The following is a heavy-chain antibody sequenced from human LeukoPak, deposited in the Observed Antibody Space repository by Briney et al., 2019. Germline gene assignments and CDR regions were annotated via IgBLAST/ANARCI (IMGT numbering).Heavy chain of an antibody. Sequence: PSETLSLTCAVYGGSFSGYYWSWIRQPPGKGLEWIGEISHSGSTNYNPSLKSRVTISVDTSRNQFSLKLSSVTAADTAVYYCARGPWGSWNWFDPWGQGTLVTVSS. D-gene: IGHD7-27*01. V-gene: IGHV4-34*01. CDR2: ISHSGST. J-gene: IGHJ5*02. CDR3: ARGPWGSWNWFDP. CDR1: GGSFSGYY.